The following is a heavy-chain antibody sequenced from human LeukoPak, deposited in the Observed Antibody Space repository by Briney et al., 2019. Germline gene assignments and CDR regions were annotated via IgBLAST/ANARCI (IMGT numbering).Heavy chain of an antibody. CDR3: ARSMILTSEDY. CDR1: GYTFTGYG. Sequence: GASVKVSCKASGYTFTGYGISWVRQAPGQGLEWMGWISDYNGHTNFAQKLQGRVAMTTDTSTNTAYMELRSLLSDDTAVYYCARSMILTSEDYWGQGTLVTVSS. J-gene: IGHJ4*02. CDR2: ISDYNGHT. V-gene: IGHV1-18*01. D-gene: IGHD3-22*01.